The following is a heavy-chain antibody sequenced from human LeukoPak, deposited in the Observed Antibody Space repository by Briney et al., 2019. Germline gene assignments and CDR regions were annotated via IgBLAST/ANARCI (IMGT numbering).Heavy chain of an antibody. CDR3: ARGPWGSSDY. Sequence: SETLSLTCTVSGGSISSSSYYWGWIRQPPGKGLEWIWSIYYSGTSYYNSSLKGRVTISVDTSKNQFSLKLNSVTAADTAVYYCARGPWGSSDYWGQGTLVTVSS. CDR2: IYYSGTS. D-gene: IGHD7-27*01. J-gene: IGHJ4*02. CDR1: GGSISSSSYY. V-gene: IGHV4-39*07.